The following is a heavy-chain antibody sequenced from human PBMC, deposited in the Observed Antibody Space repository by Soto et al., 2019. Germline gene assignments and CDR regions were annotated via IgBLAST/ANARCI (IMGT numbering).Heavy chain of an antibody. CDR3: ASTSYYDFWSGYRGDAFDI. J-gene: IGHJ3*02. Sequence: SETLSLTCAVSGGSISSGGYSWSWIRQPPGKGLEWIGYIYHSGSTYYNPSLKSRVTISVDRSKNQFSLKLSSVTAADTAVYYCASTSYYDFWSGYRGDAFDIWGQGTMVTVSS. D-gene: IGHD3-3*01. CDR2: IYHSGST. V-gene: IGHV4-30-2*01. CDR1: GGSISSGGYS.